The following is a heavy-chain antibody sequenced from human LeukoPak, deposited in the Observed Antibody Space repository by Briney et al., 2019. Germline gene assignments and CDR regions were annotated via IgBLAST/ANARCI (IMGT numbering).Heavy chain of an antibody. J-gene: IGHJ4*02. CDR2: ISYDGSNK. CDR1: GFTFSSYA. CDR3: ASGYSGTWLYYFDF. D-gene: IGHD5-12*01. Sequence: GGSLRLSCAASGFTFSSYAMHWVRQAPGKGLEWVAVISYDGSNKYYADSVKGRFTISRDNSKNTLYLQMNSLRAEDTAVYYCASGYSGTWLYYFDFWGQGTLVTVSS. V-gene: IGHV3-30*04.